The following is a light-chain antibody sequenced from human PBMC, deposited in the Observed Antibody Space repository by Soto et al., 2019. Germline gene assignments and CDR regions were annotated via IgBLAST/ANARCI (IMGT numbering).Light chain of an antibody. CDR3: QHYNNWPRT. J-gene: IGKJ1*01. CDR2: GAS. Sequence: EIVMTQSQATLSVSPGERATVSCRASQSVSSNLAWYQQKPGQAPRLLIYGASTRATGIPARFSGSGSGTEFTLTISSLQSEDFAVYYCQHYNNWPRTFGQGTKVEIK. CDR1: QSVSSN. V-gene: IGKV3-15*01.